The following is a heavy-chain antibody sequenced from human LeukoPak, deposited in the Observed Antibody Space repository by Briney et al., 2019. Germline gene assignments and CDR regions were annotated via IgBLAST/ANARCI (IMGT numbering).Heavy chain of an antibody. CDR1: GFTFSSYS. CDR3: ARTLVSGLDAFDI. Sequence: GGSLRLSCAASGFTFSSYSMNWVRQAPGKGLEWVSYISSSRSTIYYADSVKGRFTISRDNAKNSLYLQMNSLRGEETAVYYCARTLVSGLDAFDIWGQGTMVSVSS. CDR2: ISSSRSTI. J-gene: IGHJ3*02. V-gene: IGHV3-48*01. D-gene: IGHD3-10*01.